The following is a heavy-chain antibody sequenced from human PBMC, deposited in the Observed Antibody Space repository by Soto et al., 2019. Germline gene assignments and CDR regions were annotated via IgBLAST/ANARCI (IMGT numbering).Heavy chain of an antibody. D-gene: IGHD6-19*01. CDR3: ERPIRSGSYHTSMDV. CDR2: ISYDGSNK. J-gene: IGHJ6*02. CDR1: GFTFSSYA. V-gene: IGHV3-30-3*01. Sequence: GGSLRLSCAASGFTFSSYAMHWVRQAPGKGLEWVAVISYDGSNKYYADSVKGRFTISRDNSKNTLYLQMNSLRAEDTAVYYCERPIRSGSYHTSMDVWGQGTTVTVS.